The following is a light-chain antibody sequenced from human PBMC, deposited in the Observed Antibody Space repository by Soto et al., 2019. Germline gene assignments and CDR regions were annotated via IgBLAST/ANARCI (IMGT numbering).Light chain of an antibody. Sequence: DIEMTQSPSSLSASVGDRVIITCRASQGISNYLAWYQQRPGKVPKLLIYAASTFKSGGPSRFSGSGSGTDVTLAISGLQPEDVASYYCQKYDSAPWTFGQGTEVDIK. CDR2: AAS. J-gene: IGKJ1*01. V-gene: IGKV1-27*01. CDR3: QKYDSAPWT. CDR1: QGISNY.